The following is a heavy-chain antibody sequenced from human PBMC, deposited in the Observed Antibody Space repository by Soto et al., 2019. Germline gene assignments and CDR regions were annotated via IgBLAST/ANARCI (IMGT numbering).Heavy chain of an antibody. D-gene: IGHD4-4*01. J-gene: IGHJ5*02. CDR1: GYCITSYW. Sequence: PAAALKISWKGSGYCITSYWISLGHQMGGEGLEWMGRIEPSDAYTNYAPSFQGNVTISADKSISTAYLQLSSLKAADTAMYYCARHCGLGTQVTTSLLHNWFDPWGQGTLVTVSS. V-gene: IGHV5-10-1*01. CDR3: ARHCGLGTQVTTSLLHNWFDP. CDR2: IEPSDAYT.